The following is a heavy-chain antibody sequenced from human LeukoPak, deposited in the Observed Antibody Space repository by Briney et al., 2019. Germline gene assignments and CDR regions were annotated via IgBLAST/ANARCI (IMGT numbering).Heavy chain of an antibody. CDR2: ITGSGGTT. CDR3: AKDPNGDYVGAFDF. J-gene: IGHJ3*01. V-gene: IGHV3-23*01. D-gene: IGHD4-17*01. Sequence: GGSLRLSCAASGFAFYSYAMTWVRQAPGKGLERVSVITGSGGTTYYADSVKGRFTISRDNSKNTLYLQMNSLRVEDTAVYYCAKDPNGDYVGAFDFWGQGTLVTVSS. CDR1: GFAFYSYA.